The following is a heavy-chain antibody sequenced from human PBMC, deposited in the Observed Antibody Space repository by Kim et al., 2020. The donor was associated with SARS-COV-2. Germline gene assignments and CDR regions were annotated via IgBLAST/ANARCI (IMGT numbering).Heavy chain of an antibody. CDR1: GYTFTGYY. V-gene: IGHV1-2*06. CDR2: INPNSGAT. CDR3: ARWCVSGYCSGHYPALDV. D-gene: IGHD3-22*01. J-gene: IGHJ6*02. Sequence: ASVKVSCKASGYTFTGYYILWVRQAPGQGLEWMGRINPNSGATTYAQEFQGRATMTSDTSINTAYMELSRLTSDDTAFYYCARWCVSGYCSGHYPALDVWGQGTTVTVSS.